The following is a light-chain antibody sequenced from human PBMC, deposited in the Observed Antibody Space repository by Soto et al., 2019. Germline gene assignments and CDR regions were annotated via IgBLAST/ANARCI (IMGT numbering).Light chain of an antibody. CDR2: RNN. Sequence: QLVLTQPPSASGTPGQRVTISCSGSSSNIGSNYVYWYQQLPGTAPKLLIYRNNQRPSGVPDRFSGSKSGTSASLAISGVRSEDEADYYCAAWDDSLSGMVFGGGTKVTVL. CDR3: AAWDDSLSGMV. J-gene: IGLJ2*01. CDR1: SSNIGSNY. V-gene: IGLV1-47*01.